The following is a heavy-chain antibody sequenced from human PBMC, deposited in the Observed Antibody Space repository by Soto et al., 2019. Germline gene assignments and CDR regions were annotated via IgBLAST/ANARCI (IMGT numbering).Heavy chain of an antibody. CDR1: GYTFTGYY. CDR2: INPNSGGT. Sequence: ASVKVSCKASGYTFTGYYMHWVRQAPGQGLEWMGWINPNSGGTNYAQKFQGWVTMTRDTSISTAYMELSRLRSDDTAVYYCARSPGGVVAAMYYFDYWGQGTLVTVSS. J-gene: IGHJ4*02. V-gene: IGHV1-2*04. CDR3: ARSPGGVVAAMYYFDY. D-gene: IGHD2-15*01.